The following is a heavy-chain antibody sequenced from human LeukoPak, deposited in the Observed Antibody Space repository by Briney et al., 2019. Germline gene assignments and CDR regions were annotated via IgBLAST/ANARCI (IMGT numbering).Heavy chain of an antibody. CDR3: ARVVSPCSGGSCYPGDYYYYMDV. V-gene: IGHV4-4*07. D-gene: IGHD2-15*01. J-gene: IGHJ6*03. CDR2: IYTGGST. Sequence: PSETLSLTCTVSGGSISSYYWSWIRQPAGKGLEWIGRIYTGGSTNYNPSLKRRVIMSVDTSRNQYSLKLSSVTAADTAVYYCARVVSPCSGGSCYPGDYYYYMDVWGKGTTVTVSS. CDR1: GGSISSYY.